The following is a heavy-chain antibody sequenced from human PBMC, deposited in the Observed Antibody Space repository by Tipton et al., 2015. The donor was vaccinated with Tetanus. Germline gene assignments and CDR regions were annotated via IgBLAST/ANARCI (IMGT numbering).Heavy chain of an antibody. J-gene: IGHJ4*02. CDR2: SYYGGTT. D-gene: IGHD3-3*01. CDR1: GDSISNYY. Sequence: TLSLTCTVSGDSISNYYWSWVRQSPGKGPEWLGYSYYGGTTSYNPSLKSRVTISVDKSKDQFSLKLDSVTAADTAVYFCARSNILRFLDCWGQGTLVTVSS. CDR3: ARSNILRFLDC. V-gene: IGHV4-59*12.